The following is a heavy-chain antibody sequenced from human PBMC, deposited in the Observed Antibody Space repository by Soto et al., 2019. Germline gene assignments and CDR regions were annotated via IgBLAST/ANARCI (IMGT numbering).Heavy chain of an antibody. J-gene: IGHJ4*02. CDR3: ARVVISEVGPFDY. CDR2: IYYSGST. D-gene: IGHD3-22*01. V-gene: IGHV4-59*01. Sequence: SETLSLTCTVSGGSISSYYWSWIRQPPGKGLEWIGYIYYSGSTNYNPSLKSRVTISVDTSKNQFSLKLSSVTAADTAVYYCARVVISEVGPFDYRGQGTLVTVSS. CDR1: GGSISSYY.